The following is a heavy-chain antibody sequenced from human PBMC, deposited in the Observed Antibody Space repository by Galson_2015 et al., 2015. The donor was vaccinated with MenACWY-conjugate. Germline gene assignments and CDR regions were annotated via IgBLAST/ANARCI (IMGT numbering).Heavy chain of an antibody. D-gene: IGHD2-21*01. CDR1: GFTLSHYY. CDR2: IRGDRSET. Sequence: SLRLSCAASGFTLSHYYMSWVRQAPGKGLEWVATIRGDRSETFHVDSVKDRFTISRDNAQNSLFLQMNSLRAEDTAVYYCARPVRNRLTIAVPYYFDHWGQGTLVAVSS. V-gene: IGHV3-7*03. J-gene: IGHJ4*02. CDR3: ARPVRNRLTIAVPYYFDH.